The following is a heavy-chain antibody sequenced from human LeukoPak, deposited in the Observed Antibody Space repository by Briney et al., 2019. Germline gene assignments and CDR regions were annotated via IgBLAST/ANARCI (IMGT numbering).Heavy chain of an antibody. D-gene: IGHD3-22*01. Sequence: SETLSLTCTVSGGSISSSSYYWGWIRQPPGKGLEWIGSIYYSGSTYYNPSLKSRVTISVDTSKNRFSLKLSSVTAADTAVYYCVGSGYIVRGHNWFDPWGQGTLVTVSS. CDR1: GGSISSSSYY. CDR2: IYYSGST. V-gene: IGHV4-39*01. J-gene: IGHJ5*02. CDR3: VGSGYIVRGHNWFDP.